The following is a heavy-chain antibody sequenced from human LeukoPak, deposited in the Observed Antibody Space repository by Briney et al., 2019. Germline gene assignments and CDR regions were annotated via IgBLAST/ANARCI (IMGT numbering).Heavy chain of an antibody. V-gene: IGHV1-24*01. CDR1: GYTLTELS. J-gene: IGHJ6*02. CDR2: FDPEDGET. D-gene: IGHD1-14*01. CDR3: ASSGAPGGMDV. Sequence: ASVKVSCKVSGYTLTELSMHWVGQAPGKGLEWMGGFDPEDGETIYAQKFQGRVTMTEDTSTDTAYMELSRLRSDDTAVYYCASSGAPGGMDVWGQGTTVTVSS.